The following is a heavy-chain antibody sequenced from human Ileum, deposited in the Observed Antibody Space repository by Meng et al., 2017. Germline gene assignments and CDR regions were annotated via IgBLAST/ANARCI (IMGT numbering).Heavy chain of an antibody. CDR1: GYSFTNYE. CDR3: ARGRHCSSTTCYLSDS. CDR2: TSTYNSNR. D-gene: IGHD2-2*01. J-gene: IGHJ4*02. Sequence: QVHLVQSGPAVRKPGASVKVSCQASGYSFTNYEINWVRQAPGKGLEWMGWTSTYNSNRNYAQSLQGRVTMTTDTSTTTAYMELRSLTFDDTAVYYCARGRHCSSTTCYLSDSWGQGTLVTVSS. V-gene: IGHV1-18*01.